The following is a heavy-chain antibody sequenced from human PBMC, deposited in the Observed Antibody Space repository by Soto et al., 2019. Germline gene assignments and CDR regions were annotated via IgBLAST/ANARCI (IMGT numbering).Heavy chain of an antibody. CDR3: ASQGGTYYDFWSGYSAHDGYYYYGMDV. J-gene: IGHJ6*02. V-gene: IGHV1-8*01. D-gene: IGHD3-3*01. Sequence: XSVKVSCKASGYTFTSYDINWVRQATGQGLEWMGWMNPNSGNTGYAQKFQGRVTMTRNTSISTAYMELSSLRSEDTAVYYCASQGGTYYDFWSGYSAHDGYYYYGMDVWGQGTTVTVSS. CDR1: GYTFTSYD. CDR2: MNPNSGNT.